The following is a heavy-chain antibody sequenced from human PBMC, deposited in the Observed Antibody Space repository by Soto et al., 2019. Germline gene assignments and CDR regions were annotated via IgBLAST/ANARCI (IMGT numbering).Heavy chain of an antibody. V-gene: IGHV3-23*01. Sequence: EVQLLESGGGLVQPGGSLRLSCAASGFTFSSYAMRWVRQAPGKGLEWVSAISGSGGSTYYADSVKGRFTISRVNSENTLYCQMNSLRAEDTAVYYCARRGSGSYYDYWGQGTLVTVSS. CDR1: GFTFSSYA. CDR2: ISGSGGST. D-gene: IGHD2-15*01. J-gene: IGHJ4*02. CDR3: ARRGSGSYYDY.